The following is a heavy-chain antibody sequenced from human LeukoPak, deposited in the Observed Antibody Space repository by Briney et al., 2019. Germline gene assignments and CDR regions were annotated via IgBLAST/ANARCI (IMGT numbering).Heavy chain of an antibody. CDR1: GVSISSSYSY. V-gene: IGHV4-39*01. CDR2: IYYTGNT. D-gene: IGHD3/OR15-3a*01. Sequence: SETPSLTCTVSGVSISSSYSYWGWIRQPPGMGLEWIGSIYYTGNTYYNASLKSQVSISIDTSKNQFSLKLTSVTAADTAVYYCARQTGSGLFILPGGQGTLVTVSS. CDR3: ARQTGSGLFILP. J-gene: IGHJ4*02.